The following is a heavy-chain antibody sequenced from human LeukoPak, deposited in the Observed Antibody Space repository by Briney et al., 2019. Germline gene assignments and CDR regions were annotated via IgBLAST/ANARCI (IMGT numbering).Heavy chain of an antibody. Sequence: PGGSLRLSCAASGFTFSTYWMHWVRQAPGKVLVWVSRFNSDGRSAYYADSVKGRFTISRDNAKNTLYLQMNSLRAEDTAVYYCTRGRYYLDSWGQGTLVTVSS. V-gene: IGHV3-74*01. J-gene: IGHJ4*02. CDR3: TRGRYYLDS. CDR2: FNSDGRSA. D-gene: IGHD4-17*01. CDR1: GFTFSTYW.